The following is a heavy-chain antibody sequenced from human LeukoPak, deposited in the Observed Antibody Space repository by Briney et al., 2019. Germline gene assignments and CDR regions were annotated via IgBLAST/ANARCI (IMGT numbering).Heavy chain of an antibody. V-gene: IGHV4-39*07. CDR2: IYYSGST. D-gene: IGHD1-26*01. CDR1: GGSISSSSYY. CDR3: ARGDHSGNYPAAFDI. J-gene: IGHJ3*02. Sequence: SETLSLTCTVSGGSISSSSYYWGWIRQPPGKGLEWIGIIYYSGSTYYSPSLKSRVTISVDTSKNQFSLNLSSVTAADTAVYYCARGDHSGNYPAAFDIWGQGTMVTVSS.